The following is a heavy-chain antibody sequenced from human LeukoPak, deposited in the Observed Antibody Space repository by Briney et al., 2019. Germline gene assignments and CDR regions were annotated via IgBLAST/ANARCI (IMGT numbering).Heavy chain of an antibody. V-gene: IGHV1-69*04. CDR3: ARGTSGDGANLFDY. CDR2: IIPILGIA. D-gene: IGHD4/OR15-4a*01. Sequence: SVNVSCKASGGTFSSYAISCVRPAPGQGREWVGRIIPILGIANYAQKFQGRVTITADKSTSTAYMELSSLRSEDTAVYFCARGTSGDGANLFDYWGQGTLVTVSS. CDR1: GGTFSSYA. J-gene: IGHJ4*02.